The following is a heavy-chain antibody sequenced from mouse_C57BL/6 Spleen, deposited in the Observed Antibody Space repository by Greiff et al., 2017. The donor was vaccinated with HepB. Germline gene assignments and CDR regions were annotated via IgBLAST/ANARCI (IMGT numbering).Heavy chain of an antibody. V-gene: IGHV5-12*01. CDR1: GFTFSDYY. CDR3: ARHPFYGSSYDYAMDY. Sequence: EVKLMESGGGLVQPGGSLKLSCAASGFTFSDYYMYWVRQTPEKRLEWVAYISNGGGSTYYPDTVKGRFTISRDNAKNTLYLQMSRLKSEDTAMYYCARHPFYGSSYDYAMDYWGQGTSVTVSS. CDR2: ISNGGGST. J-gene: IGHJ4*01. D-gene: IGHD1-1*01.